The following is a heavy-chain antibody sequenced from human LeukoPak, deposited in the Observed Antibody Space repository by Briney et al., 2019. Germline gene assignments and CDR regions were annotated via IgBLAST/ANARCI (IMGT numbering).Heavy chain of an antibody. CDR2: ISGSGGTI. D-gene: IGHD1-7*01. CDR3: AKSSAGITWFDP. J-gene: IGHJ5*02. Sequence: PGGSLRLSCAASGFTFSDYYMSWVRQAPGKGLEWVSSISGSGGTIYYADSVKGRFTISRDNSKNTLYLQMDSLRSDDTAVYYCAKSSAGITWFDPWGQGTLVIVSS. CDR1: GFTFSDYY. V-gene: IGHV3-11*04.